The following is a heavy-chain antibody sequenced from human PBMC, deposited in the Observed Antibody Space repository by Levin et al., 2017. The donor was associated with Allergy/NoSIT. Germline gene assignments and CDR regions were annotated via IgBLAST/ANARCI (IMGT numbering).Heavy chain of an antibody. Sequence: SPTLSLPCAISGDSVSSNTAAWNWIRQSPSRGLEWLGRTYFRSKWINEYAESVKSRISVNPDTSKNQFSLHLNSVTPDDTAVYYCTRDPGRGYGMDVWGQGTTVTVSS. CDR1: GDSVSSNTAA. J-gene: IGHJ6*02. CDR3: TRDPGRGYGMDV. V-gene: IGHV6-1*01. CDR2: TYFRSKWIN.